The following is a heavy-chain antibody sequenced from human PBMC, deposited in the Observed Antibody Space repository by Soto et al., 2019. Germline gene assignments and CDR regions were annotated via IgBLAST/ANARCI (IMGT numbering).Heavy chain of an antibody. D-gene: IGHD2-21*02. CDR2: ISYDGSNK. CDR3: ARDRERVVTAIRYGMDV. CDR1: GFTFSSYA. Sequence: GGSLRLSCAASGFTFSSYAMHWVRQAPGKGLEWVAVISYDGSNKYYADSVKGRFTISRDNSKNTLYLQMNSLRAEDTAVYYCARDRERVVTAIRYGMDVWCQGTTVTVSS. V-gene: IGHV3-30-3*01. J-gene: IGHJ6*02.